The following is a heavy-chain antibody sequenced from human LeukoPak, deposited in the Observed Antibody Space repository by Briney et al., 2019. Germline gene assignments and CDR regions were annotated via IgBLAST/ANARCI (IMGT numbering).Heavy chain of an antibody. CDR3: ARVRPHDSSGYGPPFWFDP. CDR1: GFTFDDYA. D-gene: IGHD3-22*01. J-gene: IGHJ5*02. Sequence: PGGSLRLSCAASGFTFDDYAMHWVRQAPGKGLEWVSGISWNSGSIGYADSVKGRFTISRDNAKNSLYLQMNSLRAEDTAVYYCARVRPHDSSGYGPPFWFDPWGQGTLVTVSS. CDR2: ISWNSGSI. V-gene: IGHV3-9*01.